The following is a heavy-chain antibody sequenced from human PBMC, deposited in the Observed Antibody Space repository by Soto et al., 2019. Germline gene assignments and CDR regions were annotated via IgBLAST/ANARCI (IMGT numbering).Heavy chain of an antibody. J-gene: IGHJ4*02. V-gene: IGHV1-46*01. CDR3: ARDSVTNPRIFLH. CDR2: INPSGGST. Sequence: ASVKVSCKASGYTFTSYGISWVRQAPGQGLEWMGIINPSGGSTSYAQKLQGRVTMTRDTSTSTVYMELSSLRSEDTAVYYCARDSVTNPRIFLHWGQGTLVTVSS. CDR1: GYTFTSYG. D-gene: IGHD4-4*01.